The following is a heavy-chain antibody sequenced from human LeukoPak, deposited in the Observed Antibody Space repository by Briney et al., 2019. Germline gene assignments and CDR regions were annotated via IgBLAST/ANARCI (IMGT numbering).Heavy chain of an antibody. CDR1: GGSISSSSYY. CDR3: ARGGRYCSSTSCYASRYYFDY. D-gene: IGHD2-2*01. J-gene: IGHJ4*02. CDR2: IYYSGST. V-gene: IGHV4-39*01. Sequence: SETLSLTCTVSGGSISSSSYYWGWIRQPPGKGLEWIGSIYYSGSTYYNPSLKSRVTISVDTSKNQFSLKLSSVTAADTAVCYCARGGRYCSSTSCYASRYYFDYWGQGTLVTVSS.